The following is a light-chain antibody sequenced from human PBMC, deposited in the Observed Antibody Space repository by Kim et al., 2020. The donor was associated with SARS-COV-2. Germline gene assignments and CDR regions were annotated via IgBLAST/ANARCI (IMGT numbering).Light chain of an antibody. CDR3: HQYNNWPLYS. J-gene: IGKJ2*03. CDR1: QNVGSS. CDR2: DAS. V-gene: IGKV3-15*01. Sequence: VSPGERATLSCGASQNVGSSLAWYQQKPGQAPRLLIYDASTRATVIPARFSGSGSGTEFTLTISSLQSEDFAVYYCHQYNNWPLYSFGQGTKLEI.